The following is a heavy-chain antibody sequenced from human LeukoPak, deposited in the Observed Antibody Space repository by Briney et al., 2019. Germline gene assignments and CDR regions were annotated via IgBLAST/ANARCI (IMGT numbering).Heavy chain of an antibody. J-gene: IGHJ6*02. V-gene: IGHV1-2*02. Sequence: ASVKVSCKASGYTFTGYYMHLVRQAPGQGLEWMGWINPNSGGTNYAQKFQGRVTMTRDTSISTAYMELSRLRSDDTAVYYCARDYSARGNSYYGMDVWGQGTTVTVSS. D-gene: IGHD3-10*01. CDR2: INPNSGGT. CDR1: GYTFTGYY. CDR3: ARDYSARGNSYYGMDV.